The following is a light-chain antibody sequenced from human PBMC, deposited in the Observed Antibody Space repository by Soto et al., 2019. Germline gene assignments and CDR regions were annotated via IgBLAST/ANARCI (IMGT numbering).Light chain of an antibody. J-gene: IGKJ2*01. V-gene: IGKV3-20*01. CDR2: GAS. CDR3: QQYGSSLYT. CDR1: QSVSSNY. Sequence: EIVLTQSPGTLSLSPGERATLSCRASQSVSSNYLAWYQQKPGQAPRLLISGASSRATGIPDRFSGSGSGTDFALTISRLEPEDFAVYYCQQYGSSLYTFGQGTKLEIK.